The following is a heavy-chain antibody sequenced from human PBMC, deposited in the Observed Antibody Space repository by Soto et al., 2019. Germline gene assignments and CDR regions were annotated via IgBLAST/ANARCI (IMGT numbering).Heavy chain of an antibody. CDR1: GYTFTSYY. CDR3: ARDHNDSSGYYSDYFDY. CDR2: INPSGGST. V-gene: IGHV1-46*01. Sequence: ASVKVSCKASGYTFTSYYMHWVRQAPGQGLEWMGIINPSGGSTSYAQKFQGRVTMTRDTSTSTVYMELSSLRSEDTAVYYCARDHNDSSGYYSDYFDYWGQGTLVTVSS. D-gene: IGHD3-22*01. J-gene: IGHJ4*02.